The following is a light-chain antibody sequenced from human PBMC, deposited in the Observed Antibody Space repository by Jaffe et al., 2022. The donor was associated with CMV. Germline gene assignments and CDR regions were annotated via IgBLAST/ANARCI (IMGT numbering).Light chain of an antibody. V-gene: IGLV1-40*01. CDR1: PSNLGAGYD. CDR3: QSYDSSLSGSKV. J-gene: IGLJ3*02. Sequence: QSILTQPPSVSGAPGQSITISCTGSPSNLGAGYDVHWYQQFPGTAPKLVIYNNNNRPSGVPDRFSGSKSGTSASLAIAGLQPEDEADYYCQSYDSSLSGSKVFGGGTKLTVL. CDR2: NNN.